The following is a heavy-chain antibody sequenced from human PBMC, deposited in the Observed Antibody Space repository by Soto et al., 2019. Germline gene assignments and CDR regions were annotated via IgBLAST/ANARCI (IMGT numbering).Heavy chain of an antibody. CDR2: ISSSSSYI. V-gene: IGHV3-21*01. CDR3: ARVATVTIYYYYYMDV. Sequence: EVQLVESGGGLVKPEGSLRLSCAASGFTFSSYSMNWVRQAPGKGLEWVSSISSSSSYIYYADSVKGRFTISRDNAKNSLYLQMNSLRAEDTAVYYCARVATVTIYYYYYMDVWGKGTTVTVSS. CDR1: GFTFSSYS. D-gene: IGHD4-4*01. J-gene: IGHJ6*03.